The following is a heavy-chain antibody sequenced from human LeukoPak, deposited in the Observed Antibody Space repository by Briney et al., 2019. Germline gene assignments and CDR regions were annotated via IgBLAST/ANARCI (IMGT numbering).Heavy chain of an antibody. CDR2: IYRNADGGTT. J-gene: IGHJ6*02. Sequence: GGSLRLSCAASGYTFSNAWMTWVRQAPGKGLEWVGRIYRNADGGTTDYAAPVKGRFTISRDDSKNTLYLQMNSLKTEDTAVYYCTTDSYCSTTTCYASSNYYYGLDAWGQGTSVTVSS. D-gene: IGHD2-2*01. CDR3: TTDSYCSTTTCYASSNYYYGLDA. V-gene: IGHV3-15*05. CDR1: GYTFSNAW.